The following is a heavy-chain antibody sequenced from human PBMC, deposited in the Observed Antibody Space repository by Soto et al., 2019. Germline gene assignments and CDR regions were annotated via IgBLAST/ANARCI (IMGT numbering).Heavy chain of an antibody. CDR2: VIPIIGEG. D-gene: IGHD1-1*01. CDR1: GGTFSSQT. CDR3: ARPAVNDLGADSSAFDI. V-gene: IGHV1-69*02. J-gene: IGHJ3*02. Sequence: QVQLVQSGAEVKEPGSSVKVSCKVSGGTFSSQTINWVRQVPGQGLEWMGSVIPIIGEGKYAQSFLGRVKITAERSTSTSCMEMSTVRAENTGVYYCARPAVNDLGADSSAFDIWGQGTMVTVSS.